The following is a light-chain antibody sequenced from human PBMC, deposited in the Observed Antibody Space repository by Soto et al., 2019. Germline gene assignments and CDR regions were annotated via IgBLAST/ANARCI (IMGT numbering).Light chain of an antibody. CDR2: GAS. CDR1: QSVSSK. V-gene: IGKV3-15*01. CDR3: QQYDKWPPIT. J-gene: IGKJ5*01. Sequence: EIVMTQSPATLSVSPGEGATLSCRASQSVSSKLAWYQQKPGQAPRLLIYGASSRATGIPARFSGSGSGTEFIFTISSLQSEDFALYYCQQYDKWPPITFGQGTRLEI.